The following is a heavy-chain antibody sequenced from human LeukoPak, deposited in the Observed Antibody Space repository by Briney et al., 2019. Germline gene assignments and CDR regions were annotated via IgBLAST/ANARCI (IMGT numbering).Heavy chain of an antibody. V-gene: IGHV1-24*01. CDR1: GYTLTGLS. CDR2: FDPEDGET. J-gene: IGHJ3*02. D-gene: IGHD5-12*01. CDR3: ATEATSNDAFDI. Sequence: ASVKVSCKVSGYTLTGLSMHSVRQAPGKGLEWMGGFDPEDGETIYAQKFQGRVTMTEDTSTDTAYMELSSLRSEGTAVYYCATEATSNDAFDIWGQGTMVTVSS.